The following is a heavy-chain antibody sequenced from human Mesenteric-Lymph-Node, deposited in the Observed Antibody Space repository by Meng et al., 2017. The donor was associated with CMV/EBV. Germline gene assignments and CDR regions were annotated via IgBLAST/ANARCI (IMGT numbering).Heavy chain of an antibody. D-gene: IGHD2-2*02. Sequence: ASVKVSCKASGYTFTGYYMHWVRQAPGQGLEWMGWINPNSGGTNYAQKFQGRVTMTRDTSISTAYMELSRLRSDDTAVYYCARALPVVPAAIRWFDSSSSGGYYFDYWGQGTLVTVSS. CDR1: GYTFTGYY. V-gene: IGHV1-2*02. CDR2: INPNSGGT. CDR3: ARALPVVPAAIRWFDSSSSGGYYFDY. J-gene: IGHJ4*02.